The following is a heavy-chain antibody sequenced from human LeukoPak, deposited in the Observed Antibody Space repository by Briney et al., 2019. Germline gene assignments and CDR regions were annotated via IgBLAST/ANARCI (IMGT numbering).Heavy chain of an antibody. D-gene: IGHD1-26*01. CDR3: AKRDRETEFDY. V-gene: IGHV3-30*18. CDR2: ISYDGGTK. J-gene: IGHJ4*02. Sequence: GRSLRLSCAASGFTFNSYGIHLVRQAPGRGLEWVALISYDGGTKYYSDSVKGRFTISRDNSKNTLYLQMNSLRAEDTAVYYCAKRDRETEFDYWGQGTLVTVSS. CDR1: GFTFNSYG.